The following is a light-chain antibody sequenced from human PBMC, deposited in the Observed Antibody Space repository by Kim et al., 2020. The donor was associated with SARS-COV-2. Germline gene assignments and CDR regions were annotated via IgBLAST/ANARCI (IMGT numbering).Light chain of an antibody. J-gene: IGKJ4*01. Sequence: VGDSVTITCQASQNISNYLNWYQQKPGKAPKLLIYDASNLETGVPSRFSGSGSGTDFTFTISSLQPEDIATYYCQQYDNLPRALTFGGGTKVDIK. CDR3: QQYDNLPRALT. V-gene: IGKV1-33*01. CDR2: DAS. CDR1: QNISNY.